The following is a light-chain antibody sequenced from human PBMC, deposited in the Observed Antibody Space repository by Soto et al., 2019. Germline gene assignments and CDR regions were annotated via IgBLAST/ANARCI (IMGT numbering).Light chain of an antibody. Sequence: QSALTQPASVSGSPGQSITISCIGTNRDVGSYNLVSWYQQRPGEAPKLIISEVRNRPSGISYRFTGSKSGNTASLTISGLQAEDEADYYCSSYTTTSTLVFGGGTKLT. CDR1: NRDVGSYNL. CDR3: SSYTTTSTLV. J-gene: IGLJ3*02. V-gene: IGLV2-14*01. CDR2: EVR.